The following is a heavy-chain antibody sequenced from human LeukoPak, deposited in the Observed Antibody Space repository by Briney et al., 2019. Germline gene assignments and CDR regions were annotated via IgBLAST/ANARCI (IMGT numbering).Heavy chain of an antibody. J-gene: IGHJ1*01. D-gene: IGHD3-9*01. CDR2: IKPDGSAE. V-gene: IGHV3-7*04. Sequence: SGGSLRLSCAASGFTFSSFWMSWVRQAPGKGLEWVANIKPDGSAEHYVDSVKGRFTISRDNAKNSLYLQMNSLRAEDTAVYYCARDSLWSYDILTGHFGGDGYFQHWGQGTLVTVSS. CDR1: GFTFSSFW. CDR3: ARDSLWSYDILTGHFGGDGYFQH.